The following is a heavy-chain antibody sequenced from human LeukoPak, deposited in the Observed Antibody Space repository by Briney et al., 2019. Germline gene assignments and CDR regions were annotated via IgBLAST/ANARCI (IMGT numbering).Heavy chain of an antibody. D-gene: IGHD6-25*01. CDR3: ARSGWPYYFDY. J-gene: IGHJ4*02. CDR2: LHSDGSST. V-gene: IGHV3-74*01. CDR1: GFTLSNYW. Sequence: GGSLRLSCAASGFTLSNYWMHWVRQAPGKGLVWVSRLHSDGSSTSYADSVRGRFTISRDNARNTLYLQMNTLRAEDTAVYYCARSGWPYYFDYWGQGTLVTVSS.